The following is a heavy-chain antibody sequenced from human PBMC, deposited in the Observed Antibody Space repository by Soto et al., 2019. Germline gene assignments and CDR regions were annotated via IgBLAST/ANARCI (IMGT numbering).Heavy chain of an antibody. CDR1: GFTFSDYY. D-gene: IGHD2-15*01. V-gene: IGHV3-11*01. CDR3: ARGNGQGGYSHYYGMDV. CDR2: ISSSGSTI. J-gene: IGHJ6*02. Sequence: QVQLVESGEGLVKPGGPLRLSCAASGFTFSDYYMSWIRQAPGKGLEWVSYISSSGSTIYYADSVKGRFTIFRDSTRKSLYLQMNSLRAEDTAVYYCARGNGQGGYSHYYGMDVWGQGTTVTVSS.